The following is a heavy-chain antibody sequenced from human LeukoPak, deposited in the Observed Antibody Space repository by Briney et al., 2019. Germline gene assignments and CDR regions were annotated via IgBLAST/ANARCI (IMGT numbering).Heavy chain of an antibody. CDR2: IHYSGST. CDR3: SRGPLAVAGTVVY. D-gene: IGHD6-19*01. CDR1: GGSISSGDYY. V-gene: IGHV4-31*03. Sequence: SETLSFTCTVSGGSISSGDYYWRWIRQHPGKGLEWIGNIHYSGSTYYNPSLKSRVTISVDTSQNQFSLKLTSVTAADAAVYYCSRGPLAVAGTVVYWGQGTLVTVSS. J-gene: IGHJ4*02.